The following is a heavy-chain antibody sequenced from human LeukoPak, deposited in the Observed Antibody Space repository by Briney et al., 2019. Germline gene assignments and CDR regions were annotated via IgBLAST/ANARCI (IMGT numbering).Heavy chain of an antibody. CDR1: GGTFSSYA. CDR3: ARDLAMTTVTTGVGFDY. CDR2: IIPIFGTA. J-gene: IGHJ4*02. D-gene: IGHD4-17*01. V-gene: IGHV1-69*05. Sequence: SVKVSCKASGGTFSSYAIGWLRQPTGQGLEGMGGIIPIFGTANYAQKFQGRVTITTDESTSTAYMELSSLRSEDTAVYYCARDLAMTTVTTGVGFDYWGQGTLVTVSS.